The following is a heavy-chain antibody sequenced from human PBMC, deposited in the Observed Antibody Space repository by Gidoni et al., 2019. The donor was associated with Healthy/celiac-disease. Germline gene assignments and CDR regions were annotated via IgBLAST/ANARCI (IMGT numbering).Heavy chain of an antibody. CDR1: GFTFSSYA. CDR2: ISGSGGST. J-gene: IGHJ4*02. V-gene: IGHV3-23*01. D-gene: IGHD3-16*01. CDR3: ANNGRQHDFFDY. Sequence: EVQLLESGGGLVQPGGSLRLSCAASGFTFSSYAMSWVRQAPGKGLEWVSAISGSGGSTYYADSVKGRFTISRDNSKNTLYLQMNSLRAEDTAVYYCANNGRQHDFFDYWGQGTLVTVSS.